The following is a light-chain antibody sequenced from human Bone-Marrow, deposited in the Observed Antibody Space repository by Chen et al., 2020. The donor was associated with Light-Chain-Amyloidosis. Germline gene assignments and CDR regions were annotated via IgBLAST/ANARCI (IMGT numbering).Light chain of an antibody. CDR1: SSNIGAGYD. CDR3: QSYDTTLSGSV. V-gene: IGLV1-40*01. Sequence: HSVLTHPPSVSGSPVQRVTIPCTATSSNIGAGYDVHWYQQLPGAAPKLLIYGNDNRPSGVTDRFSASKSGTSASLAITGLQAEDEADYYCQSYDTTLSGSVFGGGTKLTVL. CDR2: GND. J-gene: IGLJ3*02.